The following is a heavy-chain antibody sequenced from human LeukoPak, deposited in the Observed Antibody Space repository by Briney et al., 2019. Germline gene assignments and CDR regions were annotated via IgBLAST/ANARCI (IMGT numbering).Heavy chain of an antibody. CDR3: ARGHIFDFAF. CDR2: ISPNSRGT. Sequence: ASVTVSCKASGYTFIAYYLYWVRQAPGQGLELMGWISPNSRGTKYAQNFQGRVTMTRDTSISTVYRELGRLSYDDTAVYYCARGHIFDFAFWGQGTLVTVSS. D-gene: IGHD3/OR15-3a*01. V-gene: IGHV1-2*02. J-gene: IGHJ4*02. CDR1: GYTFIAYY.